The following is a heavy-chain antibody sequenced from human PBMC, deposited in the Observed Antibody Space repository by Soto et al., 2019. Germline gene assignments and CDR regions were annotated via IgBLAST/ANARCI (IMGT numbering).Heavy chain of an antibody. V-gene: IGHV3-23*01. CDR3: AKRNRDGYTYYGMDV. CDR2: ISGSGGST. CDR1: GFTFSSYA. D-gene: IGHD5-12*01. Sequence: PGGSLRFSCAASGFTFSSYAMSWVRQAPGKGLEWVSAISGSGGSTYYADSVKGRFTISRDNSKNTLYLQMNSLRAEDTAVYYCAKRNRDGYTYYGMDVWGQGTTVTVSS. J-gene: IGHJ6*02.